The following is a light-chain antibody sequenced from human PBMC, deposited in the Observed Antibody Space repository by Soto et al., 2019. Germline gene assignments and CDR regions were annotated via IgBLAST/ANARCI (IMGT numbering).Light chain of an antibody. CDR3: QHYGSSPT. CDR1: QSVSSSY. Sequence: EIVLTQSPGTLSLSPGERATLSCRASQSVSSSYLAWYQHKPGQAPRLLIYGASSRATGIPDRCSGSGSGTDFTLTVSRLEPEDFAVYYCQHYGSSPTFGQATKVEIK. J-gene: IGKJ1*01. CDR2: GAS. V-gene: IGKV3-20*01.